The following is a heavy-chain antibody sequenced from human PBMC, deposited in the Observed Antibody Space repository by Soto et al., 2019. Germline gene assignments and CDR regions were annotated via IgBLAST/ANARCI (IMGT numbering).Heavy chain of an antibody. CDR1: GFTFSSYA. CDR3: AKTQMPGDYYYYYGMDV. J-gene: IGHJ6*02. V-gene: IGHV3-23*01. Sequence: GGSLRLSCAASGFTFSSYAMSWVRQAPGKGLEWVSAISGSGGSTYYADSVKGRFTISRDNSKNTLYLQMNSLRAEDTAVYYCAKTQMPGDYYYYYGMDVWGQGTTVTVSS. CDR2: ISGSGGST. D-gene: IGHD2-2*01.